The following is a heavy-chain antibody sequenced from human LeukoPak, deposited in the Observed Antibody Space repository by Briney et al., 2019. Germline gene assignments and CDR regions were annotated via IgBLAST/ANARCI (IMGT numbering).Heavy chain of an antibody. D-gene: IGHD3-3*01. CDR3: ASDFWSGYYTPMGVNY. CDR2: VNSDGSTT. V-gene: IGHV3-74*01. J-gene: IGHJ4*02. Sequence: MHWVRQAPGKGLVWVSRVNSDGSTTSYADSVKGRFTISRDNAKNTLYLQMNSLRAEDTAVYYCASDFWSGYYTPMGVNYWGQGTLVTVSS.